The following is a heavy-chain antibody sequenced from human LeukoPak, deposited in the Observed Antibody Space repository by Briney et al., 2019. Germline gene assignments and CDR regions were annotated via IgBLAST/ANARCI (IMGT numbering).Heavy chain of an antibody. CDR1: GFTFSSYW. CDR2: IYCFGSST. V-gene: IGHV3-74*01. J-gene: IGHJ4*02. D-gene: IGHD3-22*01. Sequence: GGGLRLSCAASGFTFSSYWMHWVREAPGKRRLWVSRIYCFGSSTNYVDSVRGRFTISGDNAKNTLYLQMSSLRADDTAVYYCARSDHYHDNSGYDVWGQGTLVTVSS. CDR3: ARSDHYHDNSGYDV.